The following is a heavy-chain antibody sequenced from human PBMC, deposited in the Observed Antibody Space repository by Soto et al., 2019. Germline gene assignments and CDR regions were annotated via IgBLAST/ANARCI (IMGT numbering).Heavy chain of an antibody. CDR2: INPNSGDT. CDR1: GYTFTAYD. J-gene: IGHJ4*02. D-gene: IGHD1-26*01. Sequence: ASVKVSCKASGYTFTAYDLHWVRQAPGQGLEWMGWINPNSGDTNYAQNFQGRVTMTRDTSISTAYMELSRLRSDDTAVYYCARSSGRYSDFDYWGQRTLVTVSS. V-gene: IGHV1-2*02. CDR3: ARSSGRYSDFDY.